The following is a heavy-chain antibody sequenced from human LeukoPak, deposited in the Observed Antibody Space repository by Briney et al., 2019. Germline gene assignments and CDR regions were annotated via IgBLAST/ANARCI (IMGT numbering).Heavy chain of an antibody. CDR3: AREGYDSL. J-gene: IGHJ4*02. CDR1: GGSISSGNYY. CDR2: IYTSGST. D-gene: IGHD3-3*01. V-gene: IGHV4-61*09. Sequence: SQTLSLTCTVSGGSISSGNYYWSWIRQPAGKGLEWIGHIYTSGSTNYNPSLKSRVTISVDTSENQFSLKLSSLTAADTAVYYCAREGYDSLWGQGTLVTVSS.